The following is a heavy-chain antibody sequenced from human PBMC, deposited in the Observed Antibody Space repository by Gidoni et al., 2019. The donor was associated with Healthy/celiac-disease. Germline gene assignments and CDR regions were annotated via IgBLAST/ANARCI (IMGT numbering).Heavy chain of an antibody. Sequence: QVQLQESGPGLVKPSQTLPLTSNVSGGSISRGGYYWSWIRQHPGKGLEWIGYIYYSGSTYYNPSLKSRVTISVDTSKNQFSLKLSSVTAADTAVYYCARGTITFGGAATFGYWGQGTLVTVSS. D-gene: IGHD3-16*01. CDR1: GGSISRGGYY. CDR2: IYYSGST. J-gene: IGHJ4*02. V-gene: IGHV4-31*03. CDR3: ARGTITFGGAATFGY.